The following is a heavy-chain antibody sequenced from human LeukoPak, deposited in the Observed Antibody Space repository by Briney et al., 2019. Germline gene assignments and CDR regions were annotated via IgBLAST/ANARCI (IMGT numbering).Heavy chain of an antibody. CDR3: ARYFYERSGYYILDY. CDR2: IYYSGST. D-gene: IGHD3-22*01. Sequence: PSETLSLTCTVSGGSISGHYWSWLRQPPGKGLEWIGYIYYSGSTSYNPSLKSRVTMSVDTSKKQFSLNLSSVTAADTAVYYCARYFYERSGYYILDYWGQGTLVTVSS. CDR1: GGSISGHY. J-gene: IGHJ4*02. V-gene: IGHV4-59*11.